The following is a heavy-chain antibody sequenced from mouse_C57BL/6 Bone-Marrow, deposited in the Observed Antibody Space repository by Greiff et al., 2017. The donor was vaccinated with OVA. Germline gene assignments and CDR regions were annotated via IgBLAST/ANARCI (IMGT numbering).Heavy chain of an antibody. CDR3: ARDRGTHDDAMDD. CDR2: IYPRSGNT. Sequence: VQLQQSGAELARPGASVKLSCKASGYTFTSYGISWVKQRPGQGLAWIGEIYPRSGNTYYNEKCKGKATLTADKSSSTAYMELRSLTSEDSAVYFCARDRGTHDDAMDDWGQGTSVTVAS. V-gene: IGHV1-81*01. CDR1: GYTFTSYG. J-gene: IGHJ4*01. D-gene: IGHD2-14*01.